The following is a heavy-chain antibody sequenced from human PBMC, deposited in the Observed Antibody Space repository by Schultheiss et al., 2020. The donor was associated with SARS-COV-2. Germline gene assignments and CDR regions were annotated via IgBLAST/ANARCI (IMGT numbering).Heavy chain of an antibody. V-gene: IGHV3-9*01. CDR3: AKEGGGYCSSTSCWSWFDP. CDR1: GFTFSDSY. D-gene: IGHD2-2*01. J-gene: IGHJ5*02. Sequence: GGSLRLSCAASGFTFSDSYMSWIRQPPGKGLEWVSGISWNSGSIGYADSVKGRFTISRDNAKNSLYLQMNSLRAEDTALYYCAKEGGGYCSSTSCWSWFDPWGQGTLVTVSS. CDR2: ISWNSGSI.